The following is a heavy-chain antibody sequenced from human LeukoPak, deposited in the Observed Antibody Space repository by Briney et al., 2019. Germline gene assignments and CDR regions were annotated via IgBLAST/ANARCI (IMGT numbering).Heavy chain of an antibody. D-gene: IGHD6-13*01. Sequence: ASVKVSCKTSGYTFTSYGIIWVRQASGQGLEWMGWINAYNGNRNYAQKLQGRVTMTTDTSTSTAYMELRSLRSDDTAVYYCARGGPGWDSSSWYNYWGQGTLVTVSS. CDR3: ARGGPGWDSSSWYNY. J-gene: IGHJ4*02. V-gene: IGHV1-18*01. CDR1: GYTFTSYG. CDR2: INAYNGNR.